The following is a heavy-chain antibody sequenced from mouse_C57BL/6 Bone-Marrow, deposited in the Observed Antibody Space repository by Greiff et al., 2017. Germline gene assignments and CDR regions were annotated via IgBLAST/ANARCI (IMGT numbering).Heavy chain of an antibody. Sequence: DVKLQESGGGLVKPGGSLKLSCAASGFTFSSYAMSWVRQTPEKRLEWVATISDGGSYTYYPDNVKGRFTISRDNAKNNLYLQMSHLKSEDTAMYYCARTMASAYWGQGTLVTVSA. CDR1: GFTFSSYA. CDR2: ISDGGSYT. D-gene: IGHD1-1*02. CDR3: ARTMASAY. V-gene: IGHV5-4*03. J-gene: IGHJ3*01.